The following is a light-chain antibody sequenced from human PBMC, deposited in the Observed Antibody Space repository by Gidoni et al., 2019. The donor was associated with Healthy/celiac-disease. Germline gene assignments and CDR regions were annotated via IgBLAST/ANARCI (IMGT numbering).Light chain of an antibody. CDR1: QSVLYSSNNKNY. J-gene: IGKJ4*01. CDR2: WAS. Sequence: DIVMTLSPDSLAVSLGERATINCKSSQSVLYSSNNKNYLAWYQQKPGQPPKLLIYWASTRESGVPDRFSGSGSGTDFTLTISSLQAEDVAVYYCQQYYSTPWLTFGGGTKVEIK. V-gene: IGKV4-1*01. CDR3: QQYYSTPWLT.